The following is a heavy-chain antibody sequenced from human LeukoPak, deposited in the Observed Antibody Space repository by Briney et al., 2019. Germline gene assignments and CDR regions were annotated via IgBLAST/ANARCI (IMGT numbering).Heavy chain of an antibody. Sequence: SETLSLTCTVTGGSISSYYWSWIRQPPGKGLEWMGYIYYSGSTNYNPSLNSRVTISVDTSKNQFSLKLSSVTASDTAVYYCARVTYGGNFDYWGQGTLVTVSS. CDR2: IYYSGST. J-gene: IGHJ4*02. D-gene: IGHD4-23*01. CDR1: GGSISSYY. CDR3: ARVTYGGNFDY. V-gene: IGHV4-59*01.